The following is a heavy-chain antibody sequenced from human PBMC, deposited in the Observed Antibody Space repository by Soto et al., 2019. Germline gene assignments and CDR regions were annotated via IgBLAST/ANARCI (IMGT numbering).Heavy chain of an antibody. CDR3: ARLGIAVARPDYYYYGMDV. Sequence: VQLVQSGAEVKKPGESLRISCKGCGYSFTSYWISWVRQMPGKGLEWMGRIDPSDSYTNYSPSFQGHVTISADKSISTAYLQWSSLKASDTAMYYCARLGIAVARPDYYYYGMDVWGQGTTVTVSS. V-gene: IGHV5-10-1*03. CDR1: GYSFTSYW. J-gene: IGHJ6*02. D-gene: IGHD6-19*01. CDR2: IDPSDSYT.